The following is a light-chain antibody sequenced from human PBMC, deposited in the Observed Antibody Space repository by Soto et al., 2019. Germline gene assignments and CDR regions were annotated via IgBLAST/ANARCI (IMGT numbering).Light chain of an antibody. J-gene: IGKJ1*01. Sequence: DIQMTQSPSTLSASVGDRVTITCRASQSFXSWFAWYQQKPGKAPKVLXYKASSLERGVPSRLSGSGSGTEFTLTISSLQPDDFANYYCQQYKSYSRTFGQGTKVDIK. CDR2: KAS. V-gene: IGKV1-5*03. CDR3: QQYKSYSRT. CDR1: QSFXSW.